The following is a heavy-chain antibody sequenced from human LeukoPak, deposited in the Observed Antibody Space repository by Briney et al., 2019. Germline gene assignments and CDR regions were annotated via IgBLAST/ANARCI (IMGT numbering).Heavy chain of an antibody. CDR2: ISSSGSTI. J-gene: IGHJ4*02. V-gene: IGHV3-11*01. CDR1: GGSISSSSYY. Sequence: LSLTCTVSGGSISSSSYYWGWIRQPPGKGLEWVSYISSSGSTIYYADCVNGRFTISSDNAKNSLYLKMNRWRAEDTVVYYWARDWLDYGIDYWGQGTLVTVSS. CDR3: ARDWLDYGIDY. D-gene: IGHD3-16*01.